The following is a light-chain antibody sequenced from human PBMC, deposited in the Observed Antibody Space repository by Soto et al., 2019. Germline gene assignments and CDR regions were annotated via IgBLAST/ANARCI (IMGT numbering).Light chain of an antibody. Sequence: DILMTQSPSSLSASVGDRVTITCRASQSIMNSLSWYQQKPGKAPKLLIYAASSLQSGVPSRFSGSGSGTDFSLIISSLQPEDFATYYCQQSYSTLLWTFGQGTRVEMK. J-gene: IGKJ1*01. CDR1: QSIMNS. CDR2: AAS. V-gene: IGKV1-39*01. CDR3: QQSYSTLLWT.